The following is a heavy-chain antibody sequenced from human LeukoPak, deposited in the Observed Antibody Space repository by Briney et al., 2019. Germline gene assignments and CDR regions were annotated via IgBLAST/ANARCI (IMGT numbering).Heavy chain of an antibody. CDR2: ISGSSYI. CDR1: GFTFSSYS. D-gene: IGHD6-13*01. CDR3: ARDYPERMYSSSWIDAFDI. Sequence: GGSLRLSCAASGFTFSSYSMNWVRQAPGKGLEWVSSISGSSYIYYADSVKGRFTISRDNAKNSLYLQMNSLGAEDTAVYYCARDYPERMYSSSWIDAFDIWGQGTMVTVSS. V-gene: IGHV3-21*01. J-gene: IGHJ3*02.